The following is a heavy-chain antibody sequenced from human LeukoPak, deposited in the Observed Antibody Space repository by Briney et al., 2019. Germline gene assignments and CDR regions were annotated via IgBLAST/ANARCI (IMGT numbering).Heavy chain of an antibody. Sequence: GGSLRLSCAASGFTFSDYYMSWIRQAPGKGLEWVSYISSGSTIYYADSVKGRFTISRDNAKNSLYLQMNSLRAEDTAVYYCARAYVDTAMVGWGQGTLVTVSS. CDR3: ARAYVDTAMVG. CDR2: ISSGSTI. D-gene: IGHD5-18*01. V-gene: IGHV3-11*04. CDR1: GFTFSDYY. J-gene: IGHJ4*02.